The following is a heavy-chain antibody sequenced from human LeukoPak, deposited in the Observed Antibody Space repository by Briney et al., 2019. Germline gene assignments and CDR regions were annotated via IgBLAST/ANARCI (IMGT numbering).Heavy chain of an antibody. D-gene: IGHD3-22*01. Sequence: GESLKISCKGSGYSFTSYWIGWVRQMPGKGLEWMGIIYPGDSDTRYSPSFQGQVTISADKSISTAYLQWSSLKASDTAMYYCARQYYDSSGYSYYSDYWGQGTLVTVSS. V-gene: IGHV5-51*01. CDR1: GYSFTSYW. CDR3: ARQYYDSSGYSYYSDY. J-gene: IGHJ4*02. CDR2: IYPGDSDT.